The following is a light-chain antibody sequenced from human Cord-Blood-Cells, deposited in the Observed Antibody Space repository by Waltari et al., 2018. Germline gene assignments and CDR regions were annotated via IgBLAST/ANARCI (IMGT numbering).Light chain of an antibody. Sequence: QSALTPPASVSGSPGQSTTISCTGTSSDVGRYNLFSWYQQHPGNAPKLMIYEGSKRPLGVSNRLSGSKAGNTASLTISGRQAEDEADYYCCSYAGSSTWVFGGGTKLTVL. CDR2: EGS. J-gene: IGLJ3*02. CDR3: CSYAGSSTWV. V-gene: IGLV2-23*01. CDR1: SSDVGRYNL.